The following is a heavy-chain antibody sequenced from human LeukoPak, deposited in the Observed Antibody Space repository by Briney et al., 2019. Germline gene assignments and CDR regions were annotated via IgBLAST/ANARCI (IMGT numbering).Heavy chain of an antibody. CDR1: GESFSGYF. V-gene: IGHV4-34*01. CDR3: ARKSGYARDY. Sequence: ETLSLTCAVYGESFSGYFWNWIRQPPGKGLEWIGEINHSGSTSNHNPSLKSRVTMSVDASKNQFSLKLSSVTAADTAVYYCARKSGYARDYWGQGNLVTVSS. CDR2: INHSGSTS. D-gene: IGHD5-12*01. J-gene: IGHJ4*02.